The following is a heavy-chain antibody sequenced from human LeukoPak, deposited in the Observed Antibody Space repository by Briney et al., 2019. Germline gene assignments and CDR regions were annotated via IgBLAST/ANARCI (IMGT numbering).Heavy chain of an antibody. CDR2: IYPGDSDT. V-gene: IGHV5-51*01. CDR3: ARQNDFRLDF. CDR1: GYTFSSYW. J-gene: IGHJ4*02. D-gene: IGHD3-3*01. Sequence: GESLKISCKGSGYTFSSYWIGWVRQMPGKGLEWMGIIYPGDSDTRYSPSLQGQVTISVDTSIGTAYLQWSSLKASDTAIYYCARQNDFRLDFWGQGTLVTVSS.